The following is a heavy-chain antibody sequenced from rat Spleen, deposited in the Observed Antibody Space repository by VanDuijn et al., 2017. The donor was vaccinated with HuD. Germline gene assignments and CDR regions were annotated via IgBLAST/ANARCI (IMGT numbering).Heavy chain of an antibody. Sequence: VQLQESGPGLVKPSQTLSLTCTVSGFSLTGDNVHWVRQPPGKGLEWMGRMRYDGDTYYNSALKSRLSISRDTSKNQVFLEMNSLQTEDTATYYCARADISAIYTDGIWGQGVMVTVSS. V-gene: IGHV2S30*01. J-gene: IGHJ2*01. CDR1: GFSLTGDN. CDR2: MRYDGDT. D-gene: IGHD1-2*01. CDR3: ARADISAIYTDGI.